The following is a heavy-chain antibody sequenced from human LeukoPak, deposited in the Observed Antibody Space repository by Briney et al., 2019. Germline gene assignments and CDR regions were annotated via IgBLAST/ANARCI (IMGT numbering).Heavy chain of an antibody. D-gene: IGHD1-26*01. V-gene: IGHV3-21*01. CDR3: ARDGYSGSYWGGYYYYYYMDV. Sequence: GGSLRLSCAASGFTFSSDSMNWVRQAPAKRLEWVSSISSSSSYIYSADSVKGRFTISRDNAKNSLYLQMYSLRAEDTAVYYCARDGYSGSYWGGYYYYYYMDVWGKGTTVTVSS. CDR1: GFTFSSDS. CDR2: ISSSSSYI. J-gene: IGHJ6*03.